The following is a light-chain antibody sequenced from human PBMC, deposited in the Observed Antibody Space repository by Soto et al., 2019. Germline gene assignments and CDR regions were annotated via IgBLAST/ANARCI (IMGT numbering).Light chain of an antibody. CDR1: QSVPSD. Sequence: EIVLTQSPGTLSLSPGERATLSFRASQSVPSDYLAWYRQRPGQAPRLLIYGASTRAAGIPARFGGSGSGTEFTFSISSLQSEDFAVYYCQQYNNWPRTFGQGTKVDIK. J-gene: IGKJ1*01. V-gene: IGKV3-15*01. CDR3: QQYNNWPRT. CDR2: GAS.